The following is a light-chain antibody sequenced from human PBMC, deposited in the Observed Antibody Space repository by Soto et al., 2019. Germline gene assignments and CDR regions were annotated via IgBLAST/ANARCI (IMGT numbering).Light chain of an antibody. CDR3: QQYNDWPLT. CDR1: QSVSTN. CDR2: GAS. V-gene: IGKV3-15*01. J-gene: IGKJ4*01. Sequence: EIVMTQSPATLSVSPGERASLSCRASQSVSTNLDWYQQKPAQAPRLLIYGASTRATGIPARFSGGGSGTEFTLTISSLQSADFAVYYCQQYNDWPLTFGGGTKVEIK.